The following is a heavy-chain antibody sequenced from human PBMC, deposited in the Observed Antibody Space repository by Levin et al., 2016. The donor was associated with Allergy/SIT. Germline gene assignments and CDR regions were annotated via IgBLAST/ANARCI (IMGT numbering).Heavy chain of an antibody. V-gene: IGHV4-30-2*01. CDR1: GVSISSGGYS. CDR2: IYLSGST. J-gene: IGHJ2*01. Sequence: SETLSLTCAVSGVSISSGGYSWDWIRQAPGKGLEWIGYIYLSGSTNYNPSLSSRLTISVDVSKNEFYLKLRSVTAADTAVYYCARRGSGDYLDWYFDLWGRGTLVSVSS. D-gene: IGHD1-26*01. CDR3: ARRGSGDYLDWYFDL.